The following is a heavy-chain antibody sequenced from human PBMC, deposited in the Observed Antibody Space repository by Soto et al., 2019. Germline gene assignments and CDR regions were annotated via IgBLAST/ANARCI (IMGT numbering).Heavy chain of an antibody. V-gene: IGHV1-69*13. J-gene: IGHJ6*02. CDR2: IIPIFGTA. D-gene: IGHD5-18*01. CDR3: ARGRDTAMARGYYYYYGMDV. Sequence: ASVKVSCKASGGTFSSYAISWVRQAPGQGLEWMGGIIPIFGTANYAQKFQGRVTITADESTSTAYMELSSLRSEDTAVYYCARGRDTAMARGYYYYYGMDVWGQGTTVTVS. CDR1: GGTFSSYA.